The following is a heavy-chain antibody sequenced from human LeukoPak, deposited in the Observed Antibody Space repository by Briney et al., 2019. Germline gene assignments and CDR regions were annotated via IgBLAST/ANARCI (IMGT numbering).Heavy chain of an antibody. CDR2: IYIGGTT. V-gene: IGHV4-4*09. CDR3: ARRKGRFDYYMDV. D-gene: IGHD3-10*01. Sequence: PGGSLRLSCAASGFTVSSNYMSWVRQAPGKGLEWIGYIYIGGTTNYNPSLKGRATISVDTSKSQFSLNLNSVTAADTAVYYCARRKGRFDYYMDVWGKGTTVTVSS. J-gene: IGHJ6*03. CDR1: GFTVSSNY.